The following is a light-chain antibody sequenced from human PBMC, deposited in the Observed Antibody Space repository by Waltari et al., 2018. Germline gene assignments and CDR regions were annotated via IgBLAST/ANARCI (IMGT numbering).Light chain of an antibody. V-gene: IGKV4-1*01. J-gene: IGKJ1*01. CDR2: WES. CDR1: QSVLYSSNNENY. Sequence: DIVMTHSPDSLAVSLGERATIKCKSSQSVLYSSNNENYLAWYQQKPGQPPKLLIIWESIRESGVPDRFTGSGSGTDFTLTISSLQAEDVAVYYCQQYYNTPLTFGQGTKVEIK. CDR3: QQYYNTPLT.